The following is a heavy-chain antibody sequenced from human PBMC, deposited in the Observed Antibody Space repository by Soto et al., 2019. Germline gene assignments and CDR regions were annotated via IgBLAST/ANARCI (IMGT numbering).Heavy chain of an antibody. V-gene: IGHV3-23*01. CDR3: AKKVNSGPGSQYFDY. Sequence: GGSLRLSCAASGFTFSSYSMSWVRQAPGKGLEWVSGFRTGADDGTTYYADSVKGRFTISRDISKNALFLQMNSLRAEDTAIYYCAKKVNSGPGSQYFDYWGQGTLVTVSS. CDR2: FRTGADDGTT. CDR1: GFTFSSYS. D-gene: IGHD3-10*01. J-gene: IGHJ4*02.